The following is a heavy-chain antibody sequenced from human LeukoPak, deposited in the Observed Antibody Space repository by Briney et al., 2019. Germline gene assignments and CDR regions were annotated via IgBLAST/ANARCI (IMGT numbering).Heavy chain of an antibody. V-gene: IGHV1-46*01. CDR2: INPSGGST. Sequence: ALVKVSCKASGYTFTSYYMHWVRQAPGQGLEWMGIINPSGGSTSYAQKFQGRVTMTRDTSTSTVYMELSSLKSEDTAVYYCARDRHYYGSGSPSMDVWGQGTTVTVSS. CDR3: ARDRHYYGSGSPSMDV. CDR1: GYTFTSYY. D-gene: IGHD3-10*01. J-gene: IGHJ6*02.